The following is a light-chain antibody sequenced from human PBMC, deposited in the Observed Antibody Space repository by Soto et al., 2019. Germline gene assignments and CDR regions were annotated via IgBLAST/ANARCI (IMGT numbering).Light chain of an antibody. J-gene: IGLJ2*01. CDR3: SSYTSITTLL. CDR1: SSDVGAYNY. CDR2: EVS. Sequence: QSVLTQPASVSGSPGQSITISCTGTSSDVGAYNYVSWYQQHPGKAPKLMIYEVSNRPSGVSNRFSGSKSGNTASLTISGLRAEDEADYFCSSYTSITTLLFGGGTKLTVL. V-gene: IGLV2-14*01.